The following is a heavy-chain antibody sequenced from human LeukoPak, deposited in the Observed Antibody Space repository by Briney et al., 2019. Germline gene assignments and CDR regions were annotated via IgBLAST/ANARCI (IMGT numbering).Heavy chain of an antibody. Sequence: ASVEVSRRPSGYTFTAYDYNWVRQATGQGLEWMGWINPDTGYTGYAQKFQGRITIARDTSVGTVYLDLSSLGSEDSAVYYCTRGRACSSATCYEYFDYWGQGTLVTVSS. D-gene: IGHD2-2*01. J-gene: IGHJ4*02. CDR2: INPDTGYT. CDR1: GYTFTAYD. CDR3: TRGRACSSATCYEYFDY. V-gene: IGHV1-8*01.